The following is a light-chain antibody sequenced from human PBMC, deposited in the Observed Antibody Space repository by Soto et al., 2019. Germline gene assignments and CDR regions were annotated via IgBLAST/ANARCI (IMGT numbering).Light chain of an antibody. V-gene: IGLV1-44*01. CDR1: SSNIGSNT. J-gene: IGLJ1*01. CDR2: NNN. CDR3: AAWDDSLNGFYV. Sequence: QSALTQPPSASGTPGQRVTISCSGSSSNIGSNTVNWYQQLPGTAPKLLIYNNNQRPSGVPDRISGSKSGTSASLAIGGLQSEDEAEYYCAAWDDSLNGFYVFGTGTKVTVL.